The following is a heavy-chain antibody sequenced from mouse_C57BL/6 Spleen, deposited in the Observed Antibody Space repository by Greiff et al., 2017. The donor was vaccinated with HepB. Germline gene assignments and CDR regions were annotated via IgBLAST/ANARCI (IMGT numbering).Heavy chain of an antibody. CDR2: INPSTGGT. Sequence: VQLQQSGPELVKPGASVKISCKASGYSFTGYYMNWVKQSPEKSLEWIGEINPSTGGTTYNQKFKAKATLTVDKSSSTAYMQLKSLTSEDSAVYYCAKGTYYSNYDWYFDVGGTGTTVTVSS. J-gene: IGHJ1*03. CDR1: GYSFTGYY. V-gene: IGHV1-42*01. CDR3: AKGTYYSNYDWYFDV. D-gene: IGHD2-5*01.